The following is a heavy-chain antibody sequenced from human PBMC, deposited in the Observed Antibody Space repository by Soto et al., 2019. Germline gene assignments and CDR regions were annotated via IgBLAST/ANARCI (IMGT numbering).Heavy chain of an antibody. CDR3: ARGVSLTRAVQGDAPGKDFFDS. CDR1: GGSFSGYY. J-gene: IGHJ4*02. D-gene: IGHD3-10*01. CDR2: IEHSGST. Sequence: QVQLQQWGAGLLKPSETLSLTCAVYGGSFSGYYWSWIRQPPGKGLEWIGGIEHSGSTNQSPSLKTRVTISVDTSKNQFSLRVRSVTAADTAVYYCARGVSLTRAVQGDAPGKDFFDSWGQGTLVTVSS. V-gene: IGHV4-34*01.